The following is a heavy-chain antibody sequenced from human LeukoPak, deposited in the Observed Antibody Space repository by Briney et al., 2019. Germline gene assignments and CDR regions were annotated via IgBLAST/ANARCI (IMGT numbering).Heavy chain of an antibody. J-gene: IGHJ4*02. CDR3: ASGGAQQLLHYFDY. V-gene: IGHV1-69*05. CDR1: GGTFSSYA. Sequence: EASVKVSCKASGGTFSSYAMSWVRQAPGQGLEWMGGIIPIFGTANYAQKFQGRVTITTDESTSTAYMELSSLRSEDTAVYYCASGGAQQLLHYFDYWGQGTLVTVSS. CDR2: IIPIFGTA. D-gene: IGHD6-13*01.